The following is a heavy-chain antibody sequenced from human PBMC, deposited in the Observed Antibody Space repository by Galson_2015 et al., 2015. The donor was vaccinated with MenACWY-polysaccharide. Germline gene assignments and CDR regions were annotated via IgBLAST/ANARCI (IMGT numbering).Heavy chain of an antibody. D-gene: IGHD3-10*01. Sequence: SLRLSCAASGFTFSSYAMNWVRQAPGKGLEWVSTISGGGDRTNYADSVKGRFTISRGNSKNTLYLQMNSLRAEDTAVYFCAKRGVYGSGTFYTNNWFDPWGQGTLVTVSS. J-gene: IGHJ5*02. CDR1: GFTFSSYA. CDR3: AKRGVYGSGTFYTNNWFDP. V-gene: IGHV3-23*01. CDR2: ISGGGDRT.